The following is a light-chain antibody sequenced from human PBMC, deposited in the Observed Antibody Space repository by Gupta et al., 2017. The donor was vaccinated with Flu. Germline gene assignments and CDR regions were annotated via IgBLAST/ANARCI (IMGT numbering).Light chain of an antibody. CDR2: KNN. J-gene: IGLJ3*02. Sequence: QSVLTQPPSASGTPGQRVTISCSGSSSNIGSHTVSWYQQLPGTAPNLLIYKNNQRPAGVPGRFSGSKSGTAASLAISGLQAEDDAYYYCAAWDNSMLRVFGGGTKVTVL. V-gene: IGLV1-44*01. CDR3: AAWDNSMLRV. CDR1: SSNIGSHT.